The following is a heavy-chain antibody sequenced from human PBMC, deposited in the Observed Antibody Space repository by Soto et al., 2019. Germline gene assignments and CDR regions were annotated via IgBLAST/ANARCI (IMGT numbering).Heavy chain of an antibody. CDR3: AREDDGGDRDYYGLDV. J-gene: IGHJ6*02. D-gene: IGHD2-21*02. Sequence: QVQLQQSGPGLVKPSQTLSLTCTVSGGSISGDYYHWTWIRQSPGKGLEWIGYVFHSGSVLYNPSLKSRLNISVDTSKNQFSLRLSSVTAADTAVYFCAREDDGGDRDYYGLDVWGQGTTVTVPS. V-gene: IGHV4-30-4*08. CDR2: VFHSGSV. CDR1: GGSISGDYYH.